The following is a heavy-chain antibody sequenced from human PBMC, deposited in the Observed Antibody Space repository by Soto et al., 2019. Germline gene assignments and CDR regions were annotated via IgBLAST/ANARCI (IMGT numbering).Heavy chain of an antibody. CDR3: ARDDALTAPSSFDS. Sequence: EVHLLESGGGLVQPGGSLRLSCAASGFTFRNYAMNWVRQAPGKGLEWVSGISGSGGTTYYADSVKGRSTISRDNSKNTVYMQMNSLRPEDTAIYYCARDDALTAPSSFDSWGQGTLVTVSS. J-gene: IGHJ4*02. V-gene: IGHV3-23*01. CDR1: GFTFRNYA. CDR2: ISGSGGTT. D-gene: IGHD7-27*01.